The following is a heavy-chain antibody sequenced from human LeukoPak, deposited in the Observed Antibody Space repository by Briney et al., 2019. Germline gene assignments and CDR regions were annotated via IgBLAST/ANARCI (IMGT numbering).Heavy chain of an antibody. CDR3: ARGEPLLWFGEPLDY. CDR2: IVGSGVTT. D-gene: IGHD3-10*01. Sequence: PGGTLRLSCVASGFTFSNYGMNWVRQAPGKGLEWVSGIVGSGVTTYYADSVKGRFTISRDNSKNTLYLHMNGLRVEDAAIYYCARGEPLLWFGEPLDYWGQGTLVTVSS. J-gene: IGHJ4*02. V-gene: IGHV3-23*01. CDR1: GFTFSNYG.